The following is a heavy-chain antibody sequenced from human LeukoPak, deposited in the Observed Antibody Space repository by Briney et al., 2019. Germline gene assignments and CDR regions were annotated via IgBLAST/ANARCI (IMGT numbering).Heavy chain of an antibody. Sequence: PGGSLRLSCAASGFTFDDYAMHWVRQAPGKGLGWVSGISWNSGSIGYADCVKGRFTISRDNAKNSLYLQMNSLRAEDTALYYCAKGIEWGDKGLFDYWGQGTLVTVSS. CDR1: GFTFDDYA. J-gene: IGHJ4*02. CDR3: AKGIEWGDKGLFDY. V-gene: IGHV3-9*01. D-gene: IGHD1-26*01. CDR2: ISWNSGSI.